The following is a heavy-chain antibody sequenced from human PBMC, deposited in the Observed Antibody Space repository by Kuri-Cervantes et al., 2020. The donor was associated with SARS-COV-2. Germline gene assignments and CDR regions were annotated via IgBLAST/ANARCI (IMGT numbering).Heavy chain of an antibody. CDR1: GFTFSSYD. CDR3: ARDLRLGKSLDY. D-gene: IGHD7-27*01. J-gene: IGHJ4*02. CDR2: SGSYGVTT. Sequence: GESLKISCAASGFTFSSYDMSWVRQAPGKGLEWVSGSGSYGVTTYYADSVKGRFAISRDNSKNTLYLQMNSLRAEDTAVYYCARDLRLGKSLDYWGQGTLVTVSS. V-gene: IGHV3-23*01.